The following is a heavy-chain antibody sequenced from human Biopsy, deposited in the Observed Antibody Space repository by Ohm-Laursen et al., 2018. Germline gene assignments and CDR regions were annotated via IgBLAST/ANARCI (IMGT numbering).Heavy chain of an antibody. D-gene: IGHD4-11*01. Sequence: GTLSLTCSVSGDSVTKYYWSWIRQPPGKGLEWIGHIYYSVMTNYNPSLQSRVSISVDTSRNQVSLTLSSVTAADTAVYYCARDSGILNYGNFKYYHYYGMDVWGQGTKVTVFS. J-gene: IGHJ6*02. CDR1: GDSVTKYY. CDR2: IYYSVMT. CDR3: ARDSGILNYGNFKYYHYYGMDV. V-gene: IGHV4-59*02.